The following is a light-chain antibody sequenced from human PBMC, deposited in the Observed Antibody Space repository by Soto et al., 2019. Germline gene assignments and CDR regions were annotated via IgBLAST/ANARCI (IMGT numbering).Light chain of an antibody. Sequence: QSALTQPTSASGSPGQSVTISCTGTSSDVGGYNYVSWYQQHPGKAPKLMIYEVSKRPSGVPDRFSGSKSGNTASLTVSGLQAEDEADYYCSSYAGSNHYVFGTGTKLTVL. CDR2: EVS. CDR3: SSYAGSNHYV. V-gene: IGLV2-8*01. CDR1: SSDVGGYNY. J-gene: IGLJ1*01.